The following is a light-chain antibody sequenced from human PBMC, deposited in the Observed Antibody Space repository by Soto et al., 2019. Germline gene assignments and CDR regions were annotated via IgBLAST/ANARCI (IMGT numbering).Light chain of an antibody. CDR2: LGS. J-gene: IGKJ2*01. V-gene: IGKV2-28*01. Sequence: DIVMTQSPLSLPVTPGEPASISCRSSQSLLQSNGYNYLDWYLQKPGQSSQLLIYLGSNRASGVPDRFSGSGSSADCTLKSSRVEAEDVGVYYCMQALQPTYTFGQGAKLEIK. CDR1: QSLLQSNGYNY. CDR3: MQALQPTYT.